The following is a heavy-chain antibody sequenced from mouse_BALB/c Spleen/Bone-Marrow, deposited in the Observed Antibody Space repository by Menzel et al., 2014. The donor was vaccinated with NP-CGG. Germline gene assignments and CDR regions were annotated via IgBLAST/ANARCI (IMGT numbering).Heavy chain of an antibody. Sequence: LQQPGSELVRPGASVKLSCKASGYTFTSYWMRWVKQRHGQGLEWIGNIYPGSGSTNYDEKFKSKGTLTVDTSSSTAYMHLSSLTSEDSAVYYCTRGYYPYYYAMDYWGQGTSVTVSS. CDR2: IYPGSGST. J-gene: IGHJ4*01. D-gene: IGHD2-3*01. V-gene: IGHV1S22*01. CDR3: TRGYYPYYYAMDY. CDR1: GYTFTSYW.